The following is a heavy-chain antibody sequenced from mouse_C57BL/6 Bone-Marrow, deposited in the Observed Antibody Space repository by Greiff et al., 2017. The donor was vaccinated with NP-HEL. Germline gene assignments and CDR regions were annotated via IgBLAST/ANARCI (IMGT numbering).Heavy chain of an antibody. CDR2: IRNKANGYTT. CDR3: ARDRKLQLDY. Sequence: DVQLVESGGGLVQPGGSLSLSCAASGFTFTDYYMSWVRQPPGKALEWLGFIRNKANGYTTEYSASVKGRFTISRDNSQSILYLQMNALRAEDSATYYCARDRKLQLDYWGQGTTLTVSS. CDR1: GFTFTDYY. D-gene: IGHD4-1*01. J-gene: IGHJ2*01. V-gene: IGHV7-3*01.